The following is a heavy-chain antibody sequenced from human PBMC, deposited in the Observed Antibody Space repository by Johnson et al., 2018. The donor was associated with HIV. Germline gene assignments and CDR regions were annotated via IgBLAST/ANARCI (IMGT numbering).Heavy chain of an antibody. CDR2: ISYDGSNK. CDR1: GFTFSSYA. V-gene: IGHV3-30*14. Sequence: QVQLVESGGGVVQPGRSLRLSCAASGFTFSSYAMHWVRQAPGKGLEWVAVISYDGSNKYYADSVKGRFTISRDNSKNTVYLQMHSLRPEDTAVYYCATIWPGNFAFDIWGQGTVVTVSS. D-gene: IGHD2-2*02. J-gene: IGHJ3*02. CDR3: ATIWPGNFAFDI.